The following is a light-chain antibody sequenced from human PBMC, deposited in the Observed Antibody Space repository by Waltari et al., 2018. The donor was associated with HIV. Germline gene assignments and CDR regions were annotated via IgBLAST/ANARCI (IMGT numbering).Light chain of an antibody. CDR3: AAWDDSLNGWV. Sequence: QSVLTQPPSASGTHGQRVTIPCSGSSSNIGRNTVSWYQQLPGTAPKLLIYSNNQRPSGVPDRFSGSKSGTSASLAISGLQSEDEADYYCAAWDDSLNGWVFGGGTKLTVL. CDR2: SNN. CDR1: SSNIGRNT. J-gene: IGLJ3*02. V-gene: IGLV1-44*01.